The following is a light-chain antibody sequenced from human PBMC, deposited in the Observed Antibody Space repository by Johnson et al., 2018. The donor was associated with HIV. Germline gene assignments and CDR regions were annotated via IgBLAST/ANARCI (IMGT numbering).Light chain of an antibody. Sequence: VLTQPPSVSAAPGQKVTISCSGSSSNIGNNYVSWYQQLPGTAPKLLIYDNNKRPSGIPARFSGSKSGPSATLGITGLQTGDEADYYCGTWDSSLRVGFFGTGTKVTVL. CDR1: SSNIGNNY. CDR2: DNN. CDR3: GTWDSSLRVGF. J-gene: IGLJ1*01. V-gene: IGLV1-51*01.